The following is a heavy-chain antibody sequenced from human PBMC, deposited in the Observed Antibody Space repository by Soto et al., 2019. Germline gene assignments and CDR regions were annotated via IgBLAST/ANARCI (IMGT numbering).Heavy chain of an antibody. D-gene: IGHD2-2*01. J-gene: IGHJ6*03. CDR3: AKGRYCSSTSCYGTHMDV. V-gene: IGHV3-23*01. Sequence: GGSLRLSCAASGFTFSSYAMSWVRQAPGKGLEWVSAISGSGGSTYYADSVKGRFTISRDNSKNTLYLQMNSLRAEDTAVYYCAKGRYCSSTSCYGTHMDVWGKGTTVTVSS. CDR2: ISGSGGST. CDR1: GFTFSSYA.